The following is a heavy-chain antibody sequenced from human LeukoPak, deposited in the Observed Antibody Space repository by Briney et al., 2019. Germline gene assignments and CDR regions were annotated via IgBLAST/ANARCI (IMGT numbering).Heavy chain of an antibody. J-gene: IGHJ6*02. Sequence: GGSLRLSCAASGFTFSSYAMSWVRQAPGKGLEWVSVIYSGGSTYYADSVKGRFTISRDNSKNTLYLQMNSLRAEDTAVYYCARDLLLRYFDWSSHYYGMDVWGQGTTVTVSS. V-gene: IGHV3-66*01. CDR3: ARDLLLRYFDWSSHYYGMDV. D-gene: IGHD3-9*01. CDR2: IYSGGST. CDR1: GFTFSSYA.